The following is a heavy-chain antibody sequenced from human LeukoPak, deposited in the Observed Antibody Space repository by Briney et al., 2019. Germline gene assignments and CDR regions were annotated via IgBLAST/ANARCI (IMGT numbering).Heavy chain of an antibody. CDR3: ARLGVDSSGYYRDAFDI. J-gene: IGHJ3*02. V-gene: IGHV1-2*02. Sequence: ASVKVSCKPSGYTFTGYYMHWVRQAPGQGLEWMGWINPNSGGTNYAQKFQGRVTMTRDTSISTAYMELSRLRSDDTAVYYCARLGVDSSGYYRDAFDIWGQGTMVTVSS. CDR1: GYTFTGYY. CDR2: INPNSGGT. D-gene: IGHD3-22*01.